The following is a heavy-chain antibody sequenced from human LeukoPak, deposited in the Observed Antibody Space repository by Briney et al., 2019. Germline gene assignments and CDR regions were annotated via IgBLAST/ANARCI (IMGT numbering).Heavy chain of an antibody. J-gene: IGHJ4*02. CDR1: GVSINSHY. CDR3: ARSSGTHFDY. CDR2: IYYSGST. V-gene: IGHV4-59*08. D-gene: IGHD1-26*01. Sequence: SETLSLTCAVSGVSINSHYWSWIRQPPVPGLEWIGYIYYSGSTNYNPSLKSRVTISVDTSKNQFSLKLTSVTAADTAVYYCARSSGTHFDYWGQGTLVTVSS.